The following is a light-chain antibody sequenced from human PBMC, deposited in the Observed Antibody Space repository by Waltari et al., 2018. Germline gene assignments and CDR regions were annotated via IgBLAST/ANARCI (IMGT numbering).Light chain of an antibody. CDR2: RDG. CDR1: VLGKKF. CDR3: FTVDDNSLRL. V-gene: IGLV3-27*01. Sequence: SYELTQPSSVSVSPGQTARITCSGDVLGKKFIRWFQQKPGQAPVWLIFRDGERPSGIPERFSGSSSGTTGTLTISGAQVEDEADYYCFTVDDNSLRLFGGGTKLTVL. J-gene: IGLJ2*01.